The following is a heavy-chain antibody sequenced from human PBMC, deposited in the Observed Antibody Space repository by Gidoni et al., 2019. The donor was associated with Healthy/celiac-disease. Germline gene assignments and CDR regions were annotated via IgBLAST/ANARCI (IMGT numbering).Heavy chain of an antibody. CDR3: ARGPDFWSGERAAGAFDY. CDR2: TYYRSKWYN. J-gene: IGHJ4*02. D-gene: IGHD3-3*01. CDR1: GASVPSNSAA. V-gene: IGHV6-1*01. Sequence: QVQLQQSGPGLVKPSQTLSLTCAISGASVPSNSAAWNWIRQSPSRGLEWLGRTYYRSKWYNDYAVSVKSRITINPDTSKNQFSLQLNSVTPEDTAVYYCARGPDFWSGERAAGAFDYWGQGTLVTVSS.